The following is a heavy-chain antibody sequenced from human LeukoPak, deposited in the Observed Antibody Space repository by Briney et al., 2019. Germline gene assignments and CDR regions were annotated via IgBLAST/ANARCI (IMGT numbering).Heavy chain of an antibody. CDR2: ISAYNGNT. J-gene: IGHJ5*02. CDR3: ARARGITIFGVVNNAKYNWFDP. Sequence: ASVKVSCKASGYTFTSYGISWVRQAPGQGLEWMGWISAYNGNTNYAQKLQGRGTMTTDTSTSTAYMELRSLRSDDTAVYYCARARGITIFGVVNNAKYNWFDPWGQGTLVTVSS. D-gene: IGHD3-3*01. V-gene: IGHV1-18*01. CDR1: GYTFTSYG.